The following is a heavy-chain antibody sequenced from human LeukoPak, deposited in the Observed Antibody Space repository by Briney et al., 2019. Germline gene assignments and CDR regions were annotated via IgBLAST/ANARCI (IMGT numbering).Heavy chain of an antibody. CDR1: GGSISSGGYY. V-gene: IGHV4-31*03. CDR3: GRGPVPIWFDP. J-gene: IGHJ5*02. Sequence: SETLSLTCTVSGGSISSGGYYWSWIRQHPGQGLVWIGNIYYRGSTYYNPSLTSRVTISVDTSKNQFSLKLSSVTAADTAVYYCGRGPVPIWFDPWGEGTLVTVSS. CDR2: IYYRGST.